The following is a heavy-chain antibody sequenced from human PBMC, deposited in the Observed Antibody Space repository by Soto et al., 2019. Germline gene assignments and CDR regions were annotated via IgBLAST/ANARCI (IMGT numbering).Heavy chain of an antibody. CDR3: TTEGDILTGHNWFDP. D-gene: IGHD3-9*01. Sequence: PGGSLRLSCAASGFTFSNAWMSWVRQAPGKGLEWVGRIKSKTDGGTTDYAAPVKGRFTISRDDSKNTLYLQMNSLKTEDTAVYYCTTEGDILTGHNWFDPWGQGTLVTVSS. V-gene: IGHV3-15*01. CDR2: IKSKTDGGTT. J-gene: IGHJ5*02. CDR1: GFTFSNAW.